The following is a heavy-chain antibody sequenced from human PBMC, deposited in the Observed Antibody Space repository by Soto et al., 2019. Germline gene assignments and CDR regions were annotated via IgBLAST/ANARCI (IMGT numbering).Heavy chain of an antibody. CDR1: GFTFSSYG. CDR3: ARDRYSSGWYDLDY. J-gene: IGHJ4*02. D-gene: IGHD6-19*01. Sequence: QVQLVESGGGVVQPGRSLRLSCAASGFTFSSYGMHWVRQAPGKGLEWVAVIWDDGSNKYYADSVKGRLTISRDNSKNTLYLQMNSLRAEDTAVYYCARDRYSSGWYDLDYWGQGTLVTVSS. CDR2: IWDDGSNK. V-gene: IGHV3-33*01.